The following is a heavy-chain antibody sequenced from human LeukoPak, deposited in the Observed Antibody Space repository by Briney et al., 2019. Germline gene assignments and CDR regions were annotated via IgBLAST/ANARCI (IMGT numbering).Heavy chain of an antibody. V-gene: IGHV4-59*01. CDR3: ASRGDGYSYFDWYFDL. CDR1: GGSINNYY. CDR2: IYYNGNT. Sequence: SETLSLSCTVPGGSINNYYWSWIRQPPGKGLECVSYIYYNGNTNYNPSPKSRITISADTSKKQSSLKLSSVTAADTAVYYCASRGDGYSYFDWYFDLWGRGTLVTVSS. D-gene: IGHD5-24*01. J-gene: IGHJ2*01.